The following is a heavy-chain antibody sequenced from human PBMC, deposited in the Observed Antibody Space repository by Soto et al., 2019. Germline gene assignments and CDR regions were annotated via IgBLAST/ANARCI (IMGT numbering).Heavy chain of an antibody. Sequence: PGGSLRLSCEASGFTFSRVSMNWVRQLPGKGLEWVASISSGSSDTWYADSVKGRFIISRDNAHNSLFLQMNTLRPEDTAMYYRARVDYWGPGTQVTVSS. J-gene: IGHJ4*02. CDR3: ARVDY. CDR1: GFTFSRVS. CDR2: ISSGSSDT. V-gene: IGHV3-21*01.